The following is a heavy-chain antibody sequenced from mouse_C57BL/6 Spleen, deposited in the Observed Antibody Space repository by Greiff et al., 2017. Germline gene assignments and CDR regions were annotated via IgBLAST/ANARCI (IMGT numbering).Heavy chain of an antibody. J-gene: IGHJ4*01. Sequence: QVQLQQPGAELVKPGASVKLSCKASGYTFTSYWMQWVKQRPGQGLEWIGEIDPSDSYTNYNQKFKGKATLTVDTSSSTAYMQLSSLTSEDSAVYYCARWIRQYAMDYWGQGTSVTVSS. CDR1: GYTFTSYW. CDR3: ARWIRQYAMDY. CDR2: IDPSDSYT. V-gene: IGHV1-50*01.